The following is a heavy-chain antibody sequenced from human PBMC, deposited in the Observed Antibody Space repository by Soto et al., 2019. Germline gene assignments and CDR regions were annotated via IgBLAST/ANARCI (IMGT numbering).Heavy chain of an antibody. V-gene: IGHV3-33*08. Sequence: GGSLRLSCAASGFTFSSDWMHWVRQDPGKGLERVAVIWYDGSNKYYADSVKGRFTISRDNSKNTLYLQMNSLRAEDTAVYYCASRRARGSSRGGGFDYWGQGT. CDR3: ASRRARGSSRGGGFDY. D-gene: IGHD5-12*01. J-gene: IGHJ4*02. CDR2: IWYDGSNK. CDR1: GFTFSSDW.